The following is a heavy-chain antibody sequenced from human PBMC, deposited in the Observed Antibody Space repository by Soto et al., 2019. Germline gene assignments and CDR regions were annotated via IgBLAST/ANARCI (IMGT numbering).Heavy chain of an antibody. CDR1: GGSISSGGYY. J-gene: IGHJ2*01. V-gene: IGHV4-31*03. CDR2: IYYSGTA. Sequence: PSETLSLTCTVSGGSISSGGYYWSWIRQHPGKGLEWIGYIYYSGTAYYNPPLKSRVTMSIDTSKNQFSLRLSSVTAADTAVYYCARAPAYSWWYFDLWGRGSLVTVS. D-gene: IGHD4-4*01. CDR3: ARAPAYSWWYFDL.